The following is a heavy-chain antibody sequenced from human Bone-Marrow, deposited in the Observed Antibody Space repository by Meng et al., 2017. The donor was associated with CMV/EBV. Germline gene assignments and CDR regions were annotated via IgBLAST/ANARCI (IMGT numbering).Heavy chain of an antibody. D-gene: IGHD6-19*01. V-gene: IGHV3-23*01. Sequence: GESLKISCAASGFTFSSYAMSWVRQPPGKGLEWVSAISGGSDGGRAFYADSVKGRFTISRDNSKSTLFLQMNSLRAEDTAVYYCAKTRRSSSGWGGPYDLDYWGQGTLVTVSS. CDR2: ISGGSDGGRA. J-gene: IGHJ4*02. CDR3: AKTRRSSSGWGGPYDLDY. CDR1: GFTFSSYA.